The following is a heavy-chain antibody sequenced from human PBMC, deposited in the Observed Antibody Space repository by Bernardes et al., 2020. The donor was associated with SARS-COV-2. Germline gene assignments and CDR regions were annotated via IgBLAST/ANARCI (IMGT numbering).Heavy chain of an antibody. CDR1: GGSFSGYY. D-gene: IGHD3-10*01. J-gene: IGHJ5*02. CDR2: INHSGST. Sequence: SETLSLTCAVYGGSFSGYYWSWIRQPPGKGLEWIGEINHSGSTNYNPSLKSRVTISVDTSKNQFSLKLSSVTAADTAVYYCARGIGYLTGVRGVSNGFDPWGQGTLVTVSS. V-gene: IGHV4-34*01. CDR3: ARGIGYLTGVRGVSNGFDP.